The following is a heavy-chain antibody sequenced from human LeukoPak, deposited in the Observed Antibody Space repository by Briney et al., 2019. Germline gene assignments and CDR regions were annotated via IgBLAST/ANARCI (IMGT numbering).Heavy chain of an antibody. CDR1: GFTFSSYA. Sequence: GGSLRLSCAASGFTFSSYAMHWVRQAPGKGLEWVSVIYSGGSTYYADSVKGRFTVSRDNAKNSLYLQMNSLRAEDTAVYYCARDSGYCSSTGCYVHYFDYWGQGTLVTVSS. D-gene: IGHD2-2*01. V-gene: IGHV3-66*01. CDR3: ARDSGYCSSTGCYVHYFDY. CDR2: IYSGGST. J-gene: IGHJ4*02.